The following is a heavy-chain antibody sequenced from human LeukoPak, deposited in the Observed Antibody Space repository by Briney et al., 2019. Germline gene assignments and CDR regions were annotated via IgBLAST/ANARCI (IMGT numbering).Heavy chain of an antibody. CDR3: ARDPGIANFQH. J-gene: IGHJ1*01. V-gene: IGHV3-21*01. Sequence: PGGSLRLSCAASGFPFSSYSMNWVRQAPGKGLEWVSSISSSSSYIYYADSVKGRFTISRDNAKNSLYLQMNSLRAEDTAVYYCARDPGIANFQHWGQGTLVTVSS. CDR2: ISSSSSYI. D-gene: IGHD6-13*01. CDR1: GFPFSSYS.